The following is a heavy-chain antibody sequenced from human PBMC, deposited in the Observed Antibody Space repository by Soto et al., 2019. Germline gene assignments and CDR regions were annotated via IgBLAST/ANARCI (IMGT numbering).Heavy chain of an antibody. CDR3: ARIGAGGWDVPFDF. CDR1: GFTFSSYE. J-gene: IGHJ4*02. Sequence: PGGSLRLSCAASGFTFSSYEMTWVRPAPGRGLEWVSYISDSGHTIHYGDSVKGRFTISRDNAKNSLHLQMNSLTVEDTAVYYCARIGAGGWDVPFDFWGQGTLVTVSS. CDR2: ISDSGHTI. D-gene: IGHD6-19*01. V-gene: IGHV3-48*03.